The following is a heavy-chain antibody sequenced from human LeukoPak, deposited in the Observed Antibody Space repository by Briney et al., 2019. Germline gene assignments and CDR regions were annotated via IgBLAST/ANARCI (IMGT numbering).Heavy chain of an antibody. D-gene: IGHD4-17*01. CDR2: IKQDGSEK. CDR3: ARDLYGDYQYWYFDL. CDR1: GFTFSSYW. J-gene: IGHJ2*01. Sequence: GGSLRLSCAASGFTFSSYWMSWVRQAPGKGLEWVANIKQDGSEKYYVDSAKGRFTISRDNAKNSLYLQMNSLRAEDTAVYYCARDLYGDYQYWYFDLWGRGTLVTVSS. V-gene: IGHV3-7*01.